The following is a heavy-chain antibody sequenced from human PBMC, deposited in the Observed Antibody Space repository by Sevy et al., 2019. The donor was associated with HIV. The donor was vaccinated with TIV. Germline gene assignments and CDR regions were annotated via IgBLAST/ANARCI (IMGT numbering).Heavy chain of an antibody. CDR3: ARRTTSMIVVVTPSDY. J-gene: IGHJ4*02. CDR1: GGSISSSSYY. V-gene: IGHV4-39*01. CDR2: IYYSGST. Sequence: SETLSLTCTVSGGSISSSSYYWGWIRQPPGKGLEWIGSIYYSGSTYYNPSLKSRVTISVDTSKNQFSLKLSSVTAADTAVYYCARRTTSMIVVVTPSDYWGQGTLVTVSS. D-gene: IGHD3-22*01.